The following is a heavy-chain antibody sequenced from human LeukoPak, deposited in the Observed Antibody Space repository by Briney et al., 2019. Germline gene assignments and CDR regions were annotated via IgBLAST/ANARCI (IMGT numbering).Heavy chain of an antibody. CDR1: GFTFRNYG. Sequence: GRSLRLSWAASGFTFRNYGMDWVRQATGKGLEWVSFIWSDGNNRFYADSVKGPFTNSRDNSKNMLYLQMDTLRAEDTALYYCAKDPGASVSGYYMGIWGKGTTVIVSS. CDR3: AKDPGASVSGYYMGI. V-gene: IGHV3-30*02. CDR2: IWSDGNNR. J-gene: IGHJ6*03. D-gene: IGHD2-8*02.